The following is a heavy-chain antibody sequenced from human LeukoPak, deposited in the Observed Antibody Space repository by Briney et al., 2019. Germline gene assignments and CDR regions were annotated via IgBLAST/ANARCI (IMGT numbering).Heavy chain of an antibody. J-gene: IGHJ6*02. Sequence: GGSLRPSCAASGFTFSSYSMNWVRQAPGKGLEWVSSISSNSYIYYADSVKGRFTISRDNAKNSLYLQMNSLRAEDTAVYYCARVEERYYDFWSGYSYYYYYGMDVWGQGTTVTVSS. CDR1: GFTFSSYS. V-gene: IGHV3-21*01. CDR3: ARVEERYYDFWSGYSYYYYYGMDV. D-gene: IGHD3-3*01. CDR2: ISSNSYI.